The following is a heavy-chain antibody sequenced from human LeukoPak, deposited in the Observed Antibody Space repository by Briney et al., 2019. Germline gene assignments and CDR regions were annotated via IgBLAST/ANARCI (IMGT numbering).Heavy chain of an antibody. CDR3: ARDRGGYSYGPYYYYYYYMDV. CDR2: IYCSGST. J-gene: IGHJ6*03. Sequence: SEALSLTCTVSGGSISSSSYYWGWIRQPPGKGLEWIGSIYCSGSTYYNPSLKSRVTISVDTSKNQFSLKLSSVTAADTAVYYCARDRGGYSYGPYYYYYYYMDVWGKGTTVTVSS. CDR1: GGSISSSSYY. D-gene: IGHD5-18*01. V-gene: IGHV4-39*07.